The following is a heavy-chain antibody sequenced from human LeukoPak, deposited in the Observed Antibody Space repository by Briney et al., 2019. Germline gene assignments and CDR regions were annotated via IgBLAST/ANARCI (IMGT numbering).Heavy chain of an antibody. CDR2: ISTVSTSI. Sequence: KAGGSLRLSCAASGFTFSDYYVSWIRQAPGKGLEYVSYISTVSTSIDYADSVKGRFTISRDNAKNSLYLQMNSLRAEDTAVYYCARSIYTTLTTWYYFDFWGQGTLVTVSS. CDR3: ARSIYTTLTTWYYFDF. V-gene: IGHV3-11*01. CDR1: GFTFSDYY. J-gene: IGHJ4*02. D-gene: IGHD4-17*01.